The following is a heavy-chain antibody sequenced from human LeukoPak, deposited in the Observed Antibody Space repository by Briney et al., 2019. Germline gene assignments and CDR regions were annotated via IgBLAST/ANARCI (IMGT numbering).Heavy chain of an antibody. CDR3: ARERSGANSYGYWEY. V-gene: IGHV1-2*02. CDR2: INPNSGGT. J-gene: IGHJ4*02. CDR1: GYTFTGYY. Sequence: GASVKVSFKASGYTFTGYYMHWVRQAPGQGLEWMGWINPNSGGTNYAQKFQGRVTMTRDTSISTAYMEVSSLRSDDTAVYYCARERSGANSYGYWEYWGQGTLVTVSS. D-gene: IGHD5-18*01.